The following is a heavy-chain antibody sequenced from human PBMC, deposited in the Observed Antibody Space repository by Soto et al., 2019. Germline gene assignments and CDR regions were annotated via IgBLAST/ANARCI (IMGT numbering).Heavy chain of an antibody. CDR1: GGSISSYY. Sequence: QVQLQESGPGLVKPSETLSLTCTVSGGSISSYYWSWIRQPPGKGLEWIGYIYYSGSTNYNPSLKSRVTISVDTSKNQFSLKLSSVTAADTAVYYCARDTAMEYSPHYYYYGMDVWGQGTTVTVSS. J-gene: IGHJ6*02. CDR2: IYYSGST. V-gene: IGHV4-59*01. D-gene: IGHD5-18*01. CDR3: ARDTAMEYSPHYYYYGMDV.